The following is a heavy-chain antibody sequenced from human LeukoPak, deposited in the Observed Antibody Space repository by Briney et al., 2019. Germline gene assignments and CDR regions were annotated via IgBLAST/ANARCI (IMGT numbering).Heavy chain of an antibody. D-gene: IGHD3-10*01. CDR1: GFTFSSYS. Sequence: GSLRLSCAASGFTFSSYSMNWVRQAPGKGLEWVSSISSSSSYIYYADSVKGRFTISRDNAKNSLYLQMNSLRAEDTAVYYCARVVPRGYYYYYYMDVWGKGTTVTVSS. V-gene: IGHV3-21*01. CDR2: ISSSSSYI. CDR3: ARVVPRGYYYYYYMDV. J-gene: IGHJ6*03.